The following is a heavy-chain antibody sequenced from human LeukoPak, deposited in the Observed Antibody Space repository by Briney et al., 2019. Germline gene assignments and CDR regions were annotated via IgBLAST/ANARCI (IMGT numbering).Heavy chain of an antibody. CDR2: IYSGGST. D-gene: IGHD3-3*01. V-gene: IGHV3-66*01. J-gene: IGHJ4*02. Sequence: GGSLRLSCAASGFTVSSNYMSWVRQAPGKGLEWVSVIYSGGSTYYADSVKGRFTISRGNSKNTLYLQMNSLRAEDTAVYYCAKGLWSGYSYFGYWGQGTLVTVSS. CDR3: AKGLWSGYSYFGY. CDR1: GFTVSSNY.